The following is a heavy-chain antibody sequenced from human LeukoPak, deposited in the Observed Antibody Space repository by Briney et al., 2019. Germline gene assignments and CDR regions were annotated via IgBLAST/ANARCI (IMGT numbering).Heavy chain of an antibody. J-gene: IGHJ4*02. D-gene: IGHD7-27*01. Sequence: GASVKVSCKASGYTFTSYAMHWVRQAPGQRLEWMGWINARNGNTKYSQKFQGRVTITRDTSASTAYMELSSLRSEDTAVYYCASTPGLDWGSSWSPPRYFDYWGQGTLVTVSS. CDR1: GYTFTSYA. V-gene: IGHV1-3*01. CDR3: ASTPGLDWGSSWSPPRYFDY. CDR2: INARNGNT.